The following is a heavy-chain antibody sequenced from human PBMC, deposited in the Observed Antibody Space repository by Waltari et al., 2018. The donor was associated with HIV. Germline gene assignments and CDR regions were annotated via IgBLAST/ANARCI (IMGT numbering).Heavy chain of an antibody. CDR2: VNPNSGAT. V-gene: IGHV1-8*01. CDR1: GYTFSNYD. J-gene: IGHJ4*02. CDR3: ARTDRGVNVQEFDY. Sequence: QVQLVQSGAEVKKPGASVRVSCKASGYTFSNYDMNWVRQAAGQGLEWRGWVNPNSGATGYAQKFQGRVSMTRSTSIRTAYMELSSLTSEDTAVYYCARTDRGVNVQEFDYWGQGTLVTVSS. D-gene: IGHD3-10*01.